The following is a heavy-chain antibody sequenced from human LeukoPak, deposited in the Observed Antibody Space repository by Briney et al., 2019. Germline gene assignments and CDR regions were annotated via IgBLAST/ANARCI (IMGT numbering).Heavy chain of an antibody. J-gene: IGHJ6*02. CDR2: MNPNSGNT. CDR3: ARWGDCGGDCTHYYYYGMDV. V-gene: IGHV1-8*01. D-gene: IGHD2-21*02. CDR1: GYTFTSYD. Sequence: ASVKVSCKASGYTFTSYDINWVRQATGQGLEWMGWMNPNSGNTGYAQKFQGRVTMTRNTSISTAYMELSSLRSEDTAVYYCARWGDCGGDCTHYYYYGMDVWGQGTTVTVSS.